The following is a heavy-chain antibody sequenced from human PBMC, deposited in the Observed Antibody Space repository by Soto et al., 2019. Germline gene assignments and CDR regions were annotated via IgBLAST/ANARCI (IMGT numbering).Heavy chain of an antibody. J-gene: IGHJ4*02. CDR3: ARAVAVAADFDY. Sequence: QVPLVQSGAEEKKPGASVKVSCKASGYTFTGYAMHWVRQAPGQRLEWMGWINAGNGNTKYSQKFQGRVTITRDTSASTAYMELSSLRSEDTAVYYCARAVAVAADFDYLGQGTLVTVSS. D-gene: IGHD6-19*01. CDR2: INAGNGNT. V-gene: IGHV1-3*05. CDR1: GYTFTGYA.